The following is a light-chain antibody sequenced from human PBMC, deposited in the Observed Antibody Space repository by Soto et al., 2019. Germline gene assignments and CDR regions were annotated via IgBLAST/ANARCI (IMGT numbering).Light chain of an antibody. Sequence: DIVLTQSPGTLSLSPGERATLSCRASQSVSSSYLAWYQQKAGQAPRLLFYGAYSRATGIPERFSGSGSGKVFSLTISRLEHEDFAVYYCQRYGSSPAFGQGTRLEIK. J-gene: IGKJ5*01. CDR1: QSVSSSY. CDR2: GAY. CDR3: QRYGSSPA. V-gene: IGKV3-20*01.